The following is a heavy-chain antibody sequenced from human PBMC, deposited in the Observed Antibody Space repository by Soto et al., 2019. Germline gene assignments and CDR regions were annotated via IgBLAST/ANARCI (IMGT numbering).Heavy chain of an antibody. V-gene: IGHV4-59*01. CDR1: GGSISSYY. Sequence: PSETLSLTCTVPGGSISSYYWSWIRQPPGKGLEWIGYIYYSGSTNYNPSLKSRVTISVDTSKNQFSLKLSSVTAADTAVYYCARENGYCSSTSCYHAWFDPWGQGTLVTVSS. J-gene: IGHJ5*02. CDR2: IYYSGST. CDR3: ARENGYCSSTSCYHAWFDP. D-gene: IGHD2-2*03.